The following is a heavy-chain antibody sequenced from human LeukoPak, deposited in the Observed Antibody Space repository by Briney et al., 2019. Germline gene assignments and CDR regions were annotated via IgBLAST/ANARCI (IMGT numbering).Heavy chain of an antibody. J-gene: IGHJ3*02. CDR1: GYTLTELS. CDR3: ATSSGSYSADAFDI. Sequence: GASVKVSCKVSGYTLTELSMHWVRQAPGKGLEWMGGFDPEDGETIYAQKFQGRVTMTEDTSTDTAYMELRSLRSEDTAVYYCATSSGSYSADAFDIWGQGTMVTVSS. V-gene: IGHV1-24*01. D-gene: IGHD3-10*01. CDR2: FDPEDGET.